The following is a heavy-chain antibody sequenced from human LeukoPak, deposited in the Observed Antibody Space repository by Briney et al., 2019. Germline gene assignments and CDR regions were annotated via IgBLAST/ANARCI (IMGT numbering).Heavy chain of an antibody. Sequence: SCKASGYTFTSYAMHWVRQAPGKGLEWVAVISYDGSNKYYADSVKGRFTISRDNSKNTLYLQMNSLRAEDTAVYYCAREGRDSSSWSYFDYWGQGTLVTVSS. CDR2: ISYDGSNK. J-gene: IGHJ4*02. CDR1: GYTFTSYA. CDR3: AREGRDSSSWSYFDY. D-gene: IGHD6-13*01. V-gene: IGHV3-30*01.